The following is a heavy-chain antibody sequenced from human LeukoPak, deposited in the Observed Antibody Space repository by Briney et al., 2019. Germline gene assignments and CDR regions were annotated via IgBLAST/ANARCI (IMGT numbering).Heavy chain of an antibody. CDR1: GFTFSNAW. CDR3: TTDGEVQVGSDAFDI. D-gene: IGHD1-1*01. V-gene: IGHV3-15*01. J-gene: IGHJ3*02. Sequence: GGSLRLSCAASGFTFSNAWMSWVRQTPGKGLEWVGRIKSKTDGGTTDYAAPVKGRFTISRDDSKNTLYLQMNSLKTEDTAVYYCTTDGEVQVGSDAFDIWGQGTIVTVSS. CDR2: IKSKTDGGTT.